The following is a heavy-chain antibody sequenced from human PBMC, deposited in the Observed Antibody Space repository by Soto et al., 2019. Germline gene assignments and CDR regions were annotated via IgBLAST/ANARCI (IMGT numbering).Heavy chain of an antibody. V-gene: IGHV4-39*01. Sequence: ASETLSPTCTVSGGSISSSSYYWGWVRQPPGKGLEWIGSIYYSGSTYYNPSLKSRVTISVDTSKNQFSLKLSSVTAADTAVYYCARHTPAISISDHWGQGTLVTVSS. CDR1: GGSISSSSYY. CDR3: ARHTPAISISDH. J-gene: IGHJ4*02. D-gene: IGHD2-15*01. CDR2: IYYSGST.